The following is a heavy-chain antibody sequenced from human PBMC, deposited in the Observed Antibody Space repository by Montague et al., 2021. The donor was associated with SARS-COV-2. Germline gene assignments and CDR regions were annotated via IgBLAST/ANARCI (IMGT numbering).Heavy chain of an antibody. CDR2: IYYSGSS. Sequence: TLSLTCSVSGGSISSASYYWSWIRQHPGKGLEFIGYIYYSGSSFYNPSLKSRLTISVETSKNRFSLRLSSVTAADTAIYFCASQSGSYYNYFDLWGQGTPVTVSS. D-gene: IGHD1-26*01. CDR1: GGSISSASYY. J-gene: IGHJ4*02. V-gene: IGHV4-31*03. CDR3: ASQSGSYYNYFDL.